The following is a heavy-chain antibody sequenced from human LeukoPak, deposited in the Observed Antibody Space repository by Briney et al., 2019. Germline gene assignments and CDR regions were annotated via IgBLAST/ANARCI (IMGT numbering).Heavy chain of an antibody. V-gene: IGHV3-21*01. CDR2: ISSSSSYI. Sequence: GGSLRLSCAASGFTVSGNYMNWVRQAPGKGLEWVSSISSSSSYIYYADSVKGRFTISRDNAKNSLYLQMNSLRAEDTAVYYCARDNKRWLQLGASFDYWGQGTLVTVSS. J-gene: IGHJ4*02. D-gene: IGHD5-24*01. CDR1: GFTVSGNY. CDR3: ARDNKRWLQLGASFDY.